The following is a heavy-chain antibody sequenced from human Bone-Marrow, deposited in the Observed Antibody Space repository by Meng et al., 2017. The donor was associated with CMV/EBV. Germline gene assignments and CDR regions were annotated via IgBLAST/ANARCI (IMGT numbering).Heavy chain of an antibody. Sequence: ASVKVSCKASGYTFTSYDINWVRQATGQGLEWMGWMNPNSGNTGYAQKFQGRVTITRNTSISTAYMELSSLRSEDTAVYYCARGGHSKVYYYGMDVWGRGTTVTVSS. V-gene: IGHV1-8*03. D-gene: IGHD4-11*01. CDR2: MNPNSGNT. CDR1: GYTFTSYD. CDR3: ARGGHSKVYYYGMDV. J-gene: IGHJ6*02.